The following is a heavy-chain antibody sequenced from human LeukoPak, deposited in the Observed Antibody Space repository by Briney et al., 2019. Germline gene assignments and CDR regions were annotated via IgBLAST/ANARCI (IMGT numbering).Heavy chain of an antibody. CDR2: IYYSGTT. V-gene: IGHV4-61*01. CDR1: GGSVSSGSYY. CDR3: ARGAYYFDY. J-gene: IGHJ4*02. Sequence: SETLSLTCIVSGGSVSSGSYYWSWIRQPPGKGLEWIGYIYYSGTTNYNPSLKSRVTISVDTSKNQFSLNLSSETAADTAVYYCARGAYYFDYWGQGTLVTVSS.